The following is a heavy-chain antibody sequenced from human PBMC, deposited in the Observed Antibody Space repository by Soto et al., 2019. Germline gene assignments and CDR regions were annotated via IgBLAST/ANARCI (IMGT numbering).Heavy chain of an antibody. Sequence: QLQLVQSAAEVKKPGASVRVSCKAYGYPFIKYGISWIRQAPEQGLEWMGWIKVDSGYTNYAQKFQGRVTMTADTSSDTAFMELRSLRLDDTAFYFCARGVYGSGNYYTGPSAFDIWGQGTMVIVSS. CDR2: IKVDSGYT. J-gene: IGHJ3*02. V-gene: IGHV1-18*04. CDR1: GYPFIKYG. D-gene: IGHD3-10*01. CDR3: ARGVYGSGNYYTGPSAFDI.